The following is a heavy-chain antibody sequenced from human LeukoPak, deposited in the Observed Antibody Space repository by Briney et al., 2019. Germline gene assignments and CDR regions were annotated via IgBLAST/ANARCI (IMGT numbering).Heavy chain of an antibody. D-gene: IGHD4-23*01. V-gene: IGHV1-24*01. J-gene: IGHJ4*02. CDR2: FDPEDGET. Sequence: ASVKVSCKVSGYTLTELSMHWVRQAPGKGLEWMGGFDPEDGETIYAQKFQGRVTMTEDTSTDTAYMELSSLRSEDTAVYYCAPRDDYGGNPALDYWGQGTLVTVSS. CDR1: GYTLTELS. CDR3: APRDDYGGNPALDY.